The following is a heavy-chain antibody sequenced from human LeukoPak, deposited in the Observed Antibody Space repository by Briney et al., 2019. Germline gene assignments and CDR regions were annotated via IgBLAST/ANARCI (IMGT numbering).Heavy chain of an antibody. Sequence: GGPLRLSCAASGFTFSSYSINWVRQAPGKGLEWVSSIGSRSTSIYYADSVKGRFTISRDNAKNSLYLQMNSLRAEDTAVYYCARDEAYYDSSGLVFDYWGQGTLVTVSS. CDR2: IGSRSTSI. D-gene: IGHD3-22*01. CDR1: GFTFSSYS. CDR3: ARDEAYYDSSGLVFDY. V-gene: IGHV3-21*01. J-gene: IGHJ4*02.